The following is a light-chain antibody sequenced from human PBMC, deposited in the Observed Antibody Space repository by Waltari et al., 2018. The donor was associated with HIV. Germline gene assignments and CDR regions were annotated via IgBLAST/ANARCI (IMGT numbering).Light chain of an antibody. CDR3: MQGAHPLGA. CDR2: EGS. V-gene: IGKV2-30*01. J-gene: IGKJ1*01. CDR1: HNLVDSAGNTY. Sequence: DVVMTQSRLSLPVTLRLPASISCRSSHNLVDSAGNTYLNCFQQRPGQSARRRIWEGSNGDSGGPDSFSGSGSGTDFTLKISRVEAEDVETYCCMQGAHPLGAFGQGTKVEIK.